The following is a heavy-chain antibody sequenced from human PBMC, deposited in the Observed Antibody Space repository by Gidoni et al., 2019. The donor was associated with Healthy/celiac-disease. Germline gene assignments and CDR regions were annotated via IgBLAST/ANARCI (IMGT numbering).Heavy chain of an antibody. CDR3: EKDGGSSWYYFDY. CDR1: GFAFSSYG. D-gene: IGHD6-13*01. V-gene: IGHV3-30*18. Sequence: QAQLVELGGGVAQPGRSLRLSCAASGFAFSSYGTHWVRQAPGKGLEWVAVISYDGSNKYYADSVKGRFTISRDNSKNTLYLQMNSLRAEDTAVYYCEKDGGSSWYYFDYWGQGTLVTVSS. CDR2: ISYDGSNK. J-gene: IGHJ4*02.